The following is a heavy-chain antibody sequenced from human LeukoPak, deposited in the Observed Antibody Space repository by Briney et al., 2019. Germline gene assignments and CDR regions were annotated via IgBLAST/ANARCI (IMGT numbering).Heavy chain of an antibody. V-gene: IGHV4-4*07. Sequence: KPSETLSLTCTVSGGSISSYYWSWIRQPAGKGLEWIGRIYTSGSTNYNPSLKSRVSMSVDTSKNQFSLKLSSVTAADTAVYYCARGRSYYYDSSGYYNDAFDIWGQGTMVTVSS. D-gene: IGHD3-22*01. CDR2: IYTSGST. CDR3: ARGRSYYYDSSGYYNDAFDI. CDR1: GGSISSYY. J-gene: IGHJ3*02.